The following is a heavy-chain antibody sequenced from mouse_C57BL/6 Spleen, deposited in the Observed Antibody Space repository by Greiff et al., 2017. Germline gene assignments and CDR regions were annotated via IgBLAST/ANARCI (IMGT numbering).Heavy chain of an antibody. CDR2: IHPSDSDT. Sequence: VQLQQPGAELVKPGASVKVSCKASGYTFTSYWMHWVKQRPGQGLEWIGRIHPSDSDTNYNQKFKGKATLTVDKSSSTAYMQLSSLTSEDSAVYYCALIYYYGSSYVGFAYWGQGTLVTVSA. CDR1: GYTFTSYW. J-gene: IGHJ3*01. D-gene: IGHD1-1*01. V-gene: IGHV1-74*01. CDR3: ALIYYYGSSYVGFAY.